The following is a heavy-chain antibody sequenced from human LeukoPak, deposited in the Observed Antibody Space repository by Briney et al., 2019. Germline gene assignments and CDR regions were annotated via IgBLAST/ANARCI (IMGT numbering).Heavy chain of an antibody. D-gene: IGHD2/OR15-2a*01. CDR1: GFTFSSFG. CDR2: IGYTGTDT. Sequence: PGGSLRLSCAASGFTFSSFGMHWVRQAPGEGLEWVAYIGYTGTDTYYADSVKGRFTISRDNSKNTVHLQVNSLRAADTALYSCARDLTERKYYTAYWGQGTLVTVSS. CDR3: ARDLTERKYYTAY. V-gene: IGHV3-30*02. J-gene: IGHJ4*02.